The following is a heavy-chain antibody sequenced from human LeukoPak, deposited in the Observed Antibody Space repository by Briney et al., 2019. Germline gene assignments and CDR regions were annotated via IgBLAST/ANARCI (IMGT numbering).Heavy chain of an antibody. Sequence: ASVKVSCKASGYTFTSYGISWVRQAPGQGLEWMGWISSYSGNTNYAQKLRGRVTMTTDTSTSTAYMGLRSLRSDDAAVYYCARAQGRSSSSSVGEWGQGTLVTVSS. CDR3: ARAQGRSSSSSVGE. CDR1: GYTFTSYG. J-gene: IGHJ4*02. D-gene: IGHD6-6*01. CDR2: ISSYSGNT. V-gene: IGHV1-18*01.